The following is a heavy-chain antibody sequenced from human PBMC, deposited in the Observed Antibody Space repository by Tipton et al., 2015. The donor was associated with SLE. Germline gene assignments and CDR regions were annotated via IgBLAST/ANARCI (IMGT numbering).Heavy chain of an antibody. V-gene: IGHV4-34*01. CDR3: ASLEPGY. CDR2: INHSGST. Sequence: LRLSCAVYGGSFSGYYWSWIRQPPGKGLEWIGEINHSGSTNYNPSLKSRVSISVDTSRNQFSLKPSSVTAADTAVYFCASLEPGYWGQGTLVTVSS. J-gene: IGHJ4*02. D-gene: IGHD1-14*01. CDR1: GGSFSGYY.